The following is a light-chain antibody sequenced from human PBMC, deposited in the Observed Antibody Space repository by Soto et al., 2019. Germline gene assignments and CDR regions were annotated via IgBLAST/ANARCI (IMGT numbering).Light chain of an antibody. Sequence: QSALTQPASVSGSPGKSITISCTGTTSDIGAYNYVSWYQHHPGKAPKLLIYDVTDRPSGVSDRFSGSKSGNTASLTISGLQAEDEADYFCSSYTTIDTVVLFGGGTTLTVL. CDR3: SSYTTIDTVVL. J-gene: IGLJ2*01. V-gene: IGLV2-14*03. CDR2: DVT. CDR1: TSDIGAYNY.